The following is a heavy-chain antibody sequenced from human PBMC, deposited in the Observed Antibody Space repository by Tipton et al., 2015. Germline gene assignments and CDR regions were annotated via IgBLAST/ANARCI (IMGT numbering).Heavy chain of an antibody. CDR1: GASVSSGTYY. CDR2: IYYRGGT. J-gene: IGHJ5*02. D-gene: IGHD3-10*01. Sequence: TLSLTCTVSGASVSSGTYYWSWIRQPPGKGLEWIGNIYYRGGTKYSPSLKSRATISVDTSKNQFSLKLNSVTAADTAVYYCARGRYYGSGSYSFSNWFDPWGQGTLVTVSS. CDR3: ARGRYYGSGSYSFSNWFDP. V-gene: IGHV4-61*01.